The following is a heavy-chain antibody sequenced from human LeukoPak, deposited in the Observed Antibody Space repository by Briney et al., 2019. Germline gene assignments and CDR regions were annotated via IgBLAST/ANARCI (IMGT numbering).Heavy chain of an antibody. CDR1: GFSFSSYG. D-gene: IGHD4-11*01. Sequence: GGSLRLSCAASGFSFSSYGMHWVRQAPGKGLEWVAFISYDGSDTYYADSVKGRFTISRDDSKSALYLHMNSLRAEDTAVYYCARDYSPMTTVSRTYYFFHLDVWGEGTTVTVSS. CDR2: ISYDGSDT. CDR3: ARDYSPMTTVSRTYYFFHLDV. V-gene: IGHV3-30*03. J-gene: IGHJ6*03.